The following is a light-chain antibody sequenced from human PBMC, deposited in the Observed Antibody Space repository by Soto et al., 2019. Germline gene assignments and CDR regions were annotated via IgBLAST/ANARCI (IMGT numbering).Light chain of an antibody. V-gene: IGKV1-39*01. CDR3: QQSYSSPWT. CDR2: RAS. CDR1: QSVGTN. J-gene: IGKJ1*01. Sequence: DIQMTQSPSSLSESVGDRVTISCRSSQSVGTNLNWYQQKPGTAPRLLISRASTVRSGVPPRFSGSGSGRDFTLTISSLRPEDIGTYFCQQSYSSPWTFGPGTRAEI.